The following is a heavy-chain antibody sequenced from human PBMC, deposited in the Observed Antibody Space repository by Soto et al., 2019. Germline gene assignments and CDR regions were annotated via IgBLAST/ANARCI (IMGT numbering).Heavy chain of an antibody. CDR1: GSSFSSDDYY. CDR3: ASIGYDRSGDYNVY. Sequence: QVQLQESGPGLVKPSQTLSLICTVSGSSFSSDDYYWTWIRQPPGKGLEWLGYIRYSGSTFYNPSLKSRLSISMDTSKNQFALKVNSVTAADTAVYYCASIGYDRSGDYNVYWGLGTLVTVSS. CDR2: IRYSGST. J-gene: IGHJ4*02. V-gene: IGHV4-30-4*01. D-gene: IGHD3-22*01.